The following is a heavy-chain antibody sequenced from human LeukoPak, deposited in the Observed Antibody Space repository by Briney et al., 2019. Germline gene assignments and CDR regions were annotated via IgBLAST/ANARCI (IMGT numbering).Heavy chain of an antibody. CDR3: ARTCSRTGTTLLEYNWFDP. J-gene: IGHJ5*02. Sequence: PSETLSLTCTVSVGSISSSSCYGGWIRQPPGKGLEWIGSIYYSGRTHYNPSLNSRVTISVETSKKQFSLKLSSVTAAGTAVYYCARTCSRTGTTLLEYNWFDPWGEGTLVTVS. CDR1: VGSISSSSCY. CDR2: IYYSGRT. V-gene: IGHV4-39*01. D-gene: IGHD1-1*01.